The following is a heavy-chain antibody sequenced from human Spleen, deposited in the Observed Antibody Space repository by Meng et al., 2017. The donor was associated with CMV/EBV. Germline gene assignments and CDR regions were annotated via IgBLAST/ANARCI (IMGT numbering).Heavy chain of an antibody. Sequence: GESLKISCVASGFTFTTYWMHWVRQAPGKGLQWVSYISSSGTTIYYADSVKGRFTISRDNAKNSLYLQVNSLRAEDTAVYYCARDLVSDSNTWVGYYYYGMDVWGQGTTVTVSS. CDR1: GFTFTTYW. V-gene: IGHV3-48*04. CDR2: ISSSGTTI. CDR3: ARDLVSDSNTWVGYYYYGMDV. D-gene: IGHD6-13*01. J-gene: IGHJ6*02.